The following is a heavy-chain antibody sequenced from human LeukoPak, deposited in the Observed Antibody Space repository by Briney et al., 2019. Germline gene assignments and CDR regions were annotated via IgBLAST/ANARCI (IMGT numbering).Heavy chain of an antibody. CDR2: INPDSGGT. D-gene: IGHD3-22*01. Sequence: ASVKVSCKASGYTFTDYYMHWVRQAPGQGLEWMGWINPDSGGTNYAQRFQGRVTMTTDTSTSTAYMELRSLRSDDTAVYYCARDSYHYYYDSSGYQPPRYWGQGTLVTVSS. J-gene: IGHJ4*02. CDR3: ARDSYHYYYDSSGYQPPRY. V-gene: IGHV1-2*02. CDR1: GYTFTDYY.